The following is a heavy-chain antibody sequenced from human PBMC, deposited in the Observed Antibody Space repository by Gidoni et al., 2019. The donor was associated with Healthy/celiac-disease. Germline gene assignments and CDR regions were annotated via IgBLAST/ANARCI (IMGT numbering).Heavy chain of an antibody. J-gene: IGHJ4*02. V-gene: IGHV3-9*01. D-gene: IGHD2-15*01. CDR2: ISWNSGSI. CDR3: AREYCSGGSCYYFDY. CDR1: GFTFDDYA. Sequence: EVQLVESGGGLVQPGRSLRLSCAASGFTFDDYAMHWVRQAPGKGLEWVSGISWNSGSIGYADSVKGRFTISRDNAKNSLYLQMNSLRAEDTALYYCAREYCSGGSCYYFDYWGQGTLVTVSS.